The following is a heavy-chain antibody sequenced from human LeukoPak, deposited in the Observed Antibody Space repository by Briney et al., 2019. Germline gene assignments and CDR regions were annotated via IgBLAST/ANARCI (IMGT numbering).Heavy chain of an antibody. CDR3: AKDRYADSSKTFGGVIVLHYFDY. Sequence: GGSLRLSCAASGFTFSSYWMHWVRQAPGKGLVWVSRINTDGRTTTYADSVKGRFTISRDNSKNTLYLQMNSLRAEDTAVYYCAKDRYADSSKTFGGVIVLHYFDYWGQGTLVTVSS. V-gene: IGHV3-74*01. D-gene: IGHD3-16*02. J-gene: IGHJ4*02. CDR2: INTDGRTT. CDR1: GFTFSSYW.